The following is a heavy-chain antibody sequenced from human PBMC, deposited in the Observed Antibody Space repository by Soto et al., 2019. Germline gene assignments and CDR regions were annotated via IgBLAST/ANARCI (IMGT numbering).Heavy chain of an antibody. D-gene: IGHD3-16*02. CDR3: ARESEDYDYVWGSYRYKTYSVFDY. J-gene: IGHJ4*02. Sequence: SETLSLTCTVSGGSISSYYWSWIRQPPGKGLEWIGYIYYSGSTNYNPSLKSRVTISVDTSKNQFSLKLSSVTAADTAVYYCARESEDYDYVWGSYRYKTYSVFDYWGQGTLVTVSS. CDR1: GGSISSYY. CDR2: IYYSGST. V-gene: IGHV4-59*01.